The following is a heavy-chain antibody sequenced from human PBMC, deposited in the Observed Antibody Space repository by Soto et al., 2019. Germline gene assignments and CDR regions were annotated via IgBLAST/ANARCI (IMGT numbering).Heavy chain of an antibody. CDR1: GYTFISYA. V-gene: IGHV1-3*01. Sequence: QVHLVQSGAEMKKPGASVKVSCQTFGYTFISYAIHWVRQAPGQGLEWMGWINGGNGNTKYSQKFQARVTITRDTYASTAYMELSSLKSEDTAVYYCAKGYSYGNNQLDYWGQGTLVTVSS. D-gene: IGHD3-10*01. CDR3: AKGYSYGNNQLDY. J-gene: IGHJ4*02. CDR2: INGGNGNT.